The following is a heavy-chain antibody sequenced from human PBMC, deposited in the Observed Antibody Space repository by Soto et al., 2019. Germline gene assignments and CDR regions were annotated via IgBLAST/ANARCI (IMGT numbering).Heavy chain of an antibody. V-gene: IGHV3-7*01. CDR3: ARAQGAYSSSW. J-gene: IGHJ4*02. CDR2: IKQDGSEK. D-gene: IGHD6-6*01. Sequence: PGGALSLSCAASGFTFSSYWMSWVRQAPGKGLEWVANIKQDGSEKYYVDSVKGRFTISRDNAKNSLYLQMNSLRAEDTAVYYCARAQGAYSSSWWGQGTLVTVSS. CDR1: GFTFSSYW.